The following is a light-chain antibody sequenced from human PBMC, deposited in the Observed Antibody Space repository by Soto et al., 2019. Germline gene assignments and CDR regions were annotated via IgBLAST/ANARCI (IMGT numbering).Light chain of an antibody. CDR1: QSVSSN. Sequence: EIVMTQSPATLPVSPGERATLSCRASQSVSSNLAWYQQKPGQAPRFLIYGASTRATGIPARSSGSGSGTEFTLTISSLQSEDFAVYSCQQYDNWPLTFGGGTKVEIK. V-gene: IGKV3-15*01. CDR2: GAS. CDR3: QQYDNWPLT. J-gene: IGKJ4*01.